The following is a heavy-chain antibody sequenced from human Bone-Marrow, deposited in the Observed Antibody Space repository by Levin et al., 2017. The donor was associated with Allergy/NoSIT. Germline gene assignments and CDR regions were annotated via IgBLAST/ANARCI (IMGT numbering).Heavy chain of an antibody. J-gene: IGHJ4*02. CDR1: GFSFSYTY. Sequence: PGGSLRLSCAASGFSFSYTYMNWVRQAPGKGLEWVGRVRSKTDGGTTDYAAPVRGRFSISRDASKHTLYLQMSSLRTEDTAIYYCATMGIYTGKYFDYWGQGTPVTVSS. CDR2: VRSKTDGGTT. CDR3: ATMGIYTGKYFDY. D-gene: IGHD3-10*01. V-gene: IGHV3-15*01.